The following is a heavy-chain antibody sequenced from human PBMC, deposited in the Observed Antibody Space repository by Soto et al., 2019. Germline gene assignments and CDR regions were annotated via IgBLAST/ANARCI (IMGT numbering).Heavy chain of an antibody. V-gene: IGHV3-23*01. Sequence: GGSLRLSCAASGFTFSSYAMSWVRQAPGKGLEWVSAISGSGGSTYYADSVKGRFTISRDISKNTLYLQMNSLRAEDTAVYYCAKGAILTIFGVVIPGYYFDYWGQGTLVTVSS. CDR1: GFTFSSYA. D-gene: IGHD3-3*01. J-gene: IGHJ4*02. CDR3: AKGAILTIFGVVIPGYYFDY. CDR2: ISGSGGST.